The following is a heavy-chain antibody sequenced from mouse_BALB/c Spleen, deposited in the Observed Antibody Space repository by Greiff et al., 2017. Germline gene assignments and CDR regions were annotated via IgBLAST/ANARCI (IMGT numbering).Heavy chain of an antibody. Sequence: VQLQQSGAELVKPGASVKLSCTASGFTFKDSYMHWVKQRPEQGLEWIGRIDPANGNTKYDPKFQGKATITADTSSNTAYLQLSSLTSEDTAVYYCDRSPDYWGQGTTLTVSS. J-gene: IGHJ2*01. CDR1: GFTFKDSY. CDR3: DRSPDY. V-gene: IGHV14-3*02. CDR2: IDPANGNT.